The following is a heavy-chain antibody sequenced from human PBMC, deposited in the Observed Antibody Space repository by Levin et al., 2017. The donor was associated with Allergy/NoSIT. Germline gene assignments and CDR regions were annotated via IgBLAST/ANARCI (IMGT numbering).Heavy chain of an antibody. Sequence: GGSLRLSCAASGFTFSSYSMNWVRQAPGKGLEWVSSISSSSSYIYYADSVKGRFTISRDNAKNSLYLQMNSLRAEDTAVYYCASSISCSSTSCYTGWNAYYYGMDVWGQGTTVTVSS. J-gene: IGHJ6*02. D-gene: IGHD2-2*02. CDR2: ISSSSSYI. CDR3: ASSISCSSTSCYTGWNAYYYGMDV. CDR1: GFTFSSYS. V-gene: IGHV3-21*01.